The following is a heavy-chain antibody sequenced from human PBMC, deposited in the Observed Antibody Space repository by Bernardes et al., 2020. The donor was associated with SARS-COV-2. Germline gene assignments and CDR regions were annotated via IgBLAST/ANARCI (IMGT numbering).Heavy chain of an antibody. V-gene: IGHV4-31*03. CDR1: GGSISSGGYY. D-gene: IGHD3-22*01. J-gene: IGHJ4*02. Sequence: TLSLTCTVSGGSISSGGYYWSWIRQHPGKGLEWIGYIYYSGSTYYNPSLKSRVTISVDTSKNQFSLKLSSVTAEDTAVYYCAKGRDSGYLVPFDYWGQGTLVTVSS. CDR3: AKGRDSGYLVPFDY. CDR2: IYYSGST.